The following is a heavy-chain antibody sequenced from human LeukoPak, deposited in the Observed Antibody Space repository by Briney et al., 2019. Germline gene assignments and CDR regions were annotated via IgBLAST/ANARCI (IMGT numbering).Heavy chain of an antibody. CDR1: GYSFTSYW. Sequence: GESLKISCKGSGYSFTSYWIGWVRQMPGKGLEWMGIIYPGDSDTRYSPSFQGQVTISADKSISTAYLQWSSLKASDTAMYYCERRCILGVVHDAFDIWGQGTMVTVSS. V-gene: IGHV5-51*01. D-gene: IGHD3-3*02. CDR3: ERRCILGVVHDAFDI. CDR2: IYPGDSDT. J-gene: IGHJ3*02.